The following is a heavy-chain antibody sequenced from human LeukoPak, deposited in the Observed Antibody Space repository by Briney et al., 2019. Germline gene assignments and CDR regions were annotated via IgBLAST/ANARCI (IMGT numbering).Heavy chain of an antibody. Sequence: GASVKVSCKSSGYTFTSYYIHWVRQAPGQGLEWMGWITTYNGDTDYAQKLQGRVTMTRDTSTSTAYMELRSLRSDDTAVYYCARRYGSSGWYSYWGQGTLVTVSS. D-gene: IGHD6-19*01. J-gene: IGHJ4*02. CDR2: ITTYNGDT. CDR1: GYTFTSYY. V-gene: IGHV1-18*01. CDR3: ARRYGSSGWYSY.